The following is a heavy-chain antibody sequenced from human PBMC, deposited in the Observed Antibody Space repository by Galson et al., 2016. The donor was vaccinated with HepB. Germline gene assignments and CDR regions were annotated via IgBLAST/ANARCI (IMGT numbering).Heavy chain of an antibody. V-gene: IGHV3-23*01. D-gene: IGHD3-10*01. Sequence: SLRLSCAASDFIFSNDWMNWVRQAPGKGLEWVSAISGGGGDTYYADSVKGRFTISRDNSKNTLYLQMNSLRVEDTAVYDCAKNNYGTGGDFDYWGQGTLVTVSS. J-gene: IGHJ4*02. CDR1: DFIFSNDW. CDR3: AKNNYGTGGDFDY. CDR2: ISGGGGDT.